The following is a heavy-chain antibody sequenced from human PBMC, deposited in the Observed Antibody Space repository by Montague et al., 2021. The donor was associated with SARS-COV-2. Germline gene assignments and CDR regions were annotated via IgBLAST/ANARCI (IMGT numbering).Heavy chain of an antibody. V-gene: IGHV4-59*11. Sequence: SETLSLTCTVSGGSMSDHYWAWIRQPPRTGLEWLAYIYYSGGINSNASPKSRVSMSVDTSKNQFSLKLTSVTAADTAVYYCARAVSVRRAVNRLDPWGQGTLVTVSS. CDR1: GGSMSDHY. J-gene: IGHJ5*02. CDR2: IYYSGGI. D-gene: IGHD3-10*01. CDR3: ARAVSVRRAVNRLDP.